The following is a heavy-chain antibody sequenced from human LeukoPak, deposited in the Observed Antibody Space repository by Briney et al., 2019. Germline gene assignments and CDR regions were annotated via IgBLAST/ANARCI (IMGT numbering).Heavy chain of an antibody. V-gene: IGHV1-46*01. CDR3: AREDYYGSGLLDY. CDR2: INPSGGST. J-gene: IGHJ4*02. CDR1: GYTFTSYY. Sequence: ASVKVSCKASGYTFTSYYMHWVRQAPGQGLEWMGIINPSGGSTSYAQKFQGRVTMTRDMSASTAYMELSSLRSEDMAVYYCAREDYYGSGLLDYWGQGTLVTVSS. D-gene: IGHD3-10*01.